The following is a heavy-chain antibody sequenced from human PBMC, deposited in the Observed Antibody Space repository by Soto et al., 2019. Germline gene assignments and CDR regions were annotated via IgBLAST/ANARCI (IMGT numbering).Heavy chain of an antibody. CDR3: ARDLGEAAAGLDFDY. V-gene: IGHV3-11*05. D-gene: IGHD6-13*01. CDR1: GFTFSDYY. J-gene: IGHJ4*02. Sequence: QVQLVESGGGLVKPGGSLRLSCAASGFTFSDYYMSWIRQAPGKGLEWLSYISGSNIYTNYADSVKGRFTISRDNAKNSLYLQMNSLRAEDTAVYYCARDLGEAAAGLDFDYWGQGTLVTVSS. CDR2: ISGSNIYT.